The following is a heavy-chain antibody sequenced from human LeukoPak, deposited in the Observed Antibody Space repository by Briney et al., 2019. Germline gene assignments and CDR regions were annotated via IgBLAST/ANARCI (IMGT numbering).Heavy chain of an antibody. J-gene: IGHJ1*01. V-gene: IGHV1-69*05. CDR2: IIPIFGTA. Sequence: ASVKVPCKASGGTFSSYAISWVRQAPGQGLEWMGRIIPIFGTANYAQKFQGRVTITTDESTSTAYMELSSLRSEDTAVYYCAREPVSAPAEYFQHWGQGTLVTVSS. CDR1: GGTFSSYA. D-gene: IGHD3-3*02. CDR3: AREPVSAPAEYFQH.